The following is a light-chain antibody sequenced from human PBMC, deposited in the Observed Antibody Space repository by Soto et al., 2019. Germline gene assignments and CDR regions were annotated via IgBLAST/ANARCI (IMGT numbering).Light chain of an antibody. Sequence: QSVLTQPPSVSGAPGQRVTISCTGSSSNIGAGYDVHWYQQLPGTAPKHLIYGNSNRPSWVPDRFSGSKSGTSASLAITGLQAYDEADYYCQSYDSSLSATVFGGGTKLTVL. CDR2: GNS. J-gene: IGLJ2*01. CDR3: QSYDSSLSATV. CDR1: SSNIGAGYD. V-gene: IGLV1-40*01.